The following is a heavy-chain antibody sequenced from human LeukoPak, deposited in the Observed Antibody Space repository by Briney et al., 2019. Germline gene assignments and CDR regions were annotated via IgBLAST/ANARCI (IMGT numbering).Heavy chain of an antibody. CDR1: GYTFTSYG. Sequence: ASVKVSCKASGYTFTSYGISWVRQAPGQGLEWMGWISAYNGNTNYAQKLQGRVTMTTDTSTSTAYMELRSLRSDDTAVYYCARPYSGSYATNEGHAFDIWGQGTMVTVSS. CDR3: ARPYSGSYATNEGHAFDI. J-gene: IGHJ3*02. D-gene: IGHD1-26*01. V-gene: IGHV1-18*01. CDR2: ISAYNGNT.